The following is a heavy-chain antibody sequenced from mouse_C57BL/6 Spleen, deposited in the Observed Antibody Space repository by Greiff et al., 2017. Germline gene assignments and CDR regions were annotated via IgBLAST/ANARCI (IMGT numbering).Heavy chain of an antibody. CDR2: IDPETGGT. Sequence: QVQLQQSGAELVRPGASVTLSCKASGYTFTDYEMHWVKQTPVHGLEWIGAIDPETGGTAYNQKFKGKAILTADKSSSTAYMELRSLTSEDSAVYYCTRGLLRGGYFDYWGQGTTLTVSS. D-gene: IGHD1-1*01. J-gene: IGHJ2*01. CDR1: GYTFTDYE. CDR3: TRGLLRGGYFDY. V-gene: IGHV1-15*01.